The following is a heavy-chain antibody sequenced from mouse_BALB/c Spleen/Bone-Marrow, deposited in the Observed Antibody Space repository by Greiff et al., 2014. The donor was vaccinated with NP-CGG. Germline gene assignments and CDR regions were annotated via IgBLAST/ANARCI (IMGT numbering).Heavy chain of an antibody. D-gene: IGHD2-14*01. V-gene: IGHV1S81*02. Sequence: QVQLQQSGAELVKPGASVKLSCKASGYNFTSYWMHWGKQRPGQGLEWIGEINPSNGRTNYNEKFKSKATLTVDKSSSTAYMQLSSLTSEDPAVYYCARGGRYDERTWFAYWGQGTLVTVSA. CDR3: ARGGRYDERTWFAY. J-gene: IGHJ3*01. CDR2: INPSNGRT. CDR1: GYNFTSYW.